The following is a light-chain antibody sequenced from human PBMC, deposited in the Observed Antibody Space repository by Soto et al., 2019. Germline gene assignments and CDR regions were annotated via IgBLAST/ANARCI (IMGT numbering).Light chain of an antibody. Sequence: QSALTQPASVSGSPGQSITISCTGTSSDIGTYNLVSWYQQHPGKAPTLMIFDGTKRPSGISDRFSGSRSGNTASLTISGLQAEDEADSYCCSFAGSRNLIFGGGTKVTVL. CDR3: CSFAGSRNLI. CDR1: SSDIGTYNL. CDR2: DGT. V-gene: IGLV2-23*01. J-gene: IGLJ2*01.